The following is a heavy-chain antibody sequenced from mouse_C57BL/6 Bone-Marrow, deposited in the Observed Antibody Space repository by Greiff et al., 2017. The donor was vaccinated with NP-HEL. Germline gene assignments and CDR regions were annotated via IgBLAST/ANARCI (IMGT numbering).Heavy chain of an antibody. CDR3: ARRGIVTDDY. J-gene: IGHJ2*01. V-gene: IGHV5-6*01. CDR2: ISSGGSYT. Sequence: EVQLVESGGDLVKPGGSLKLSCAASGFTFSSYGMSWVRQTPDKRLEWVATISSGGSYTYYPDSVKGRFTISRDNAKNTPYLHMSSLRAEDTAMYYCARRGIVTDDYWGRGTTLTVAS. D-gene: IGHD2-5*01. CDR1: GFTFSSYG.